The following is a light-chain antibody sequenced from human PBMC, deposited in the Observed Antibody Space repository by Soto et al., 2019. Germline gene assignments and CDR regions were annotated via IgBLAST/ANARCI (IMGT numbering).Light chain of an antibody. CDR3: QQYGSSWT. Sequence: EIVLTQSPGTLSLSPGERATLSCRASQSVSSSYLAWYQQKPGQAPRLLIYGASSRATGIPDRFSGSGSGTDFXLXISXLXXEDFAVYYCQQYGSSWTFGQGTKVEIK. V-gene: IGKV3-20*01. CDR2: GAS. CDR1: QSVSSSY. J-gene: IGKJ1*01.